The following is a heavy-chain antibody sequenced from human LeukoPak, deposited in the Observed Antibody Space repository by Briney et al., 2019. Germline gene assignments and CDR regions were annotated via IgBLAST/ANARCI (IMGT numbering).Heavy chain of an antibody. J-gene: IGHJ4*02. Sequence: SGPTLVNPTQTLTLTCTFSGFSLRISGMCVSWIRQPPGKALEWLARINWDDDKYYSTSLKTRLTISKDTSKNQVVLTMTNVDPVDTATYYCARGGTGYLNYWGQGTLVTVSS. V-gene: IGHV2-70*11. CDR2: INWDDDK. CDR1: GFSLRISGMC. D-gene: IGHD3/OR15-3a*01. CDR3: ARGGTGYLNY.